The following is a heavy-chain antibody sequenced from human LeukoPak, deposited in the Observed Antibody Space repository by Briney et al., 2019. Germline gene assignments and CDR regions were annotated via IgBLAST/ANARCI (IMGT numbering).Heavy chain of an antibody. CDR2: ISGSGGST. CDR1: GLTFSRDT. D-gene: IGHD2-15*01. V-gene: IGHV3-23*01. CDR3: ANGRPCSGGSCYKYFQH. J-gene: IGHJ1*01. Sequence: GGSLRLSCAPSGLTFSRDTMSWVRQAPGKGLKCVSAISGSGGSTEYADSVKGRFTISRDKTKDTLYLQMNSLRAEDTAVYYCANGRPCSGGSCYKYFQHWGQGTLVTVSS.